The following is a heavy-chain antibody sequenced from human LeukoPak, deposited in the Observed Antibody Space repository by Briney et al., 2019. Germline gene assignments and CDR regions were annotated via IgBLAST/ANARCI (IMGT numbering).Heavy chain of an antibody. V-gene: IGHV1-46*01. CDR2: INPSGGST. CDR1: GYTFTSYY. CDR3: ARAPAPYCSGGSCYAQYFNWFDP. Sequence: GASVKVSCKASGYTFTSYYMHWVRQAPGQGLEWMGLINPSGGSTSYAQKFQGRVTMTRDMSTSTVYMELSSLRSEDTAVYYCARAPAPYCSGGSCYAQYFNWFDPWGQGTLVTVSS. J-gene: IGHJ5*02. D-gene: IGHD2-15*01.